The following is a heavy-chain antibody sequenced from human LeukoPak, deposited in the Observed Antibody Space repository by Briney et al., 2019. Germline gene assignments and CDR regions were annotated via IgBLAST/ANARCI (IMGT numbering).Heavy chain of an antibody. CDR1: GGSISSYY. J-gene: IGHJ5*02. CDR3: ARDVRSIRLTDNWFDP. CDR2: IYTSGST. Sequence: PSETLSLTCTVSGGSISSYYWSWIRQPAGKGLEWIGRIYTSGSTNYNPSPKSRVTMSVDTSKNQFSLKLSSVTAADTAVYYCARDVRSIRLTDNWFDPWGQGTLVTVSS. D-gene: IGHD5-24*01. V-gene: IGHV4-4*07.